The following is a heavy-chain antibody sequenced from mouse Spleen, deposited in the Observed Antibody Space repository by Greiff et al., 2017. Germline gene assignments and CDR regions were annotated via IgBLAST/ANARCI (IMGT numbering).Heavy chain of an antibody. J-gene: IGHJ2*01. Sequence: EVQVVESGGGLVKPGGSLKLSCAASGFTFSSYAMSWVRQTPEKRLEWVATISSGGSYTYYPDSVKGRFTISRDNAKNTLYLQMSSLRSEDTAMYYCASQPTAFDYWGQGTTLTVSS. CDR2: ISSGGSYT. CDR1: GFTFSSYA. CDR3: ASQPTAFDY. V-gene: IGHV5-9-3*01. D-gene: IGHD1-2*01.